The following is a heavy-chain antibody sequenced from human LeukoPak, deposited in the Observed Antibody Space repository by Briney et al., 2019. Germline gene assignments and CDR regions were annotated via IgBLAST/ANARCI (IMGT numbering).Heavy chain of an antibody. D-gene: IGHD6-13*01. CDR1: GFTFSDYY. CDR2: ISSSSSYT. Sequence: KPGGSLRLSCAASGFTFSDYYISWIRQAPGKGLEWVSYISSSSSYTNYADSAKGRFTISRDNAKNSLYLQMNSLRAEDTAVYYCAREYSSSWYGPDYYYYGMDVWGKGTTVTVSS. V-gene: IGHV3-11*06. J-gene: IGHJ6*04. CDR3: AREYSSSWYGPDYYYYGMDV.